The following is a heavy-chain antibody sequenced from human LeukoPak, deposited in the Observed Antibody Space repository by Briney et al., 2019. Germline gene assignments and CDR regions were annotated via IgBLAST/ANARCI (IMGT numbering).Heavy chain of an antibody. CDR2: ISGSDDGT. D-gene: IGHD6-6*01. J-gene: IGHJ4*02. CDR1: GSTFSSCG. V-gene: IGHV3-23*01. CDR3: AKRGPIYSSSPGNYFDY. Sequence: GGSLRLSCAASGSTFSSCGMTWVRQAPGKGLEWVSSISGSDDGTYYADSVKGRFTISRDNSKNTLYLQMNSLRAEDTAVYYCAKRGPIYSSSPGNYFDYWGQGTLVTVSS.